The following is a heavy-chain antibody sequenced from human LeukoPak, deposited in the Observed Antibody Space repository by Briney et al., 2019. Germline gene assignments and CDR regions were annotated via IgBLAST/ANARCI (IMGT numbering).Heavy chain of an antibody. CDR3: ARAGVVATITNCYYYMDV. V-gene: IGHV1-8*01. CDR2: MNPNSGNT. Sequence: ASVKVSCKASGYTFTTYDINWVRQATGQGLEWVGWMNPNSGNTGYAQKFQGRVTMTRNTSISTAYMELSSLRSEDTAVYYCARAGVVATITNCYYYMDVWGKGTTVTVSS. J-gene: IGHJ6*03. D-gene: IGHD5-12*01. CDR1: GYTFTTYD.